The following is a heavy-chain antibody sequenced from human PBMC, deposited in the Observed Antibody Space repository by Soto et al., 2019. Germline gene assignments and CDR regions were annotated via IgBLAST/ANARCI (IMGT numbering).Heavy chain of an antibody. J-gene: IGHJ4*02. V-gene: IGHV3-30*18. CDR1: GFTFSSYG. CDR2: ISYDGSNK. Sequence: QVQLVESGGGVVQPGRSLRLSCAASGFTFSSYGMHWVRQAPGKGLEWVAVISYDGSNKYYADSVKGRFTISRDNSQKTLYLQMNSLRAEDTAVYYCAKPRQITSLLLYYFDYWGQGTLVTVSS. CDR3: AKPRQITSLLLYYFDY. D-gene: IGHD2-15*01.